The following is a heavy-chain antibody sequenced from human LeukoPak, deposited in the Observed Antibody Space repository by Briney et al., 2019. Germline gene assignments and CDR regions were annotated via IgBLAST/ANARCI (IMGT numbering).Heavy chain of an antibody. D-gene: IGHD3-22*01. Sequence: GASVKVSCKAFGYTFTSNYMHWVRQAPGQGPEWMGVISPSGGSTTYAQKFQGRVTLTRDMSTSTDYLELSSLRSEDTAVYYCTKGRHDSSGYNDYWGQGTLVTVSS. CDR2: ISPSGGST. CDR1: GYTFTSNY. CDR3: TKGRHDSSGYNDY. V-gene: IGHV1-46*01. J-gene: IGHJ4*02.